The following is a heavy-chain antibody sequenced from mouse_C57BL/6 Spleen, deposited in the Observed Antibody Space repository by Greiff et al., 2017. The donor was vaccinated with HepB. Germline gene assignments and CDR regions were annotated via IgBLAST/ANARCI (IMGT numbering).Heavy chain of an antibody. D-gene: IGHD2-1*01. J-gene: IGHJ2*01. CDR2: INPNNGGT. V-gene: IGHV1-18*01. Sequence: EVQLQQSGPELVKPGASVKIPCKASGYTFTDYHMDWVKQSHGKSLEWIGDINPNNGGTSYNQKFKGKATLTVDKSSSTAYMELRSLTSEDTAVYYCARRDGNYGFDYWGQGTTLTVSS. CDR3: ARRDGNYGFDY. CDR1: GYTFTDYH.